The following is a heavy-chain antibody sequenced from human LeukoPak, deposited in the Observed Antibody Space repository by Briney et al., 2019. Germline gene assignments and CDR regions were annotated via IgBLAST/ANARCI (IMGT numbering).Heavy chain of an antibody. Sequence: PGGSLRLSCAASGFTFSSCAMSWVRQAPGKGLEWVSAISGSGGSTYYADSVKGRFTISRDNSKNTLYLQMNSLRAEDTAVYYCAKDGQRWGGTTGNWFDPWGQGTLVTVSS. CDR1: GFTFSSCA. CDR3: AKDGQRWGGTTGNWFDP. J-gene: IGHJ5*02. D-gene: IGHD4-17*01. V-gene: IGHV3-23*01. CDR2: ISGSGGST.